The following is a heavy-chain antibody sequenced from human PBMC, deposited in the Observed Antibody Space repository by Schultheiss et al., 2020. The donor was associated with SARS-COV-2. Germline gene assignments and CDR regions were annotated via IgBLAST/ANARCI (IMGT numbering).Heavy chain of an antibody. D-gene: IGHD6-25*01. V-gene: IGHV3-23*01. CDR2: ISGSGGST. CDR3: GRETSSSGWTFLEY. CDR1: GFTFSSYA. Sequence: GGSLRLSCAASGFTFSSYAMSWVRQAPGKGLEWVSAISGSGGSTYYADSVKGRFSISRDNSKNTLYLQMNSLRVEDTAVYYCGRETSSSGWTFLEYWGKGSLVTVFS. J-gene: IGHJ4*02.